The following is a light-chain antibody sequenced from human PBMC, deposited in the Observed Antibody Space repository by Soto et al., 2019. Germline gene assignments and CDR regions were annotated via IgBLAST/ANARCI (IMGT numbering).Light chain of an antibody. CDR2: DGS. CDR1: QSINTW. J-gene: IGKJ1*01. V-gene: IGKV1-5*03. Sequence: DIQMTQSPSTLSASIGDRIIITCRASQSINTWLAWYQQKPGEAPKLLIYDGSTLARGVPSRFSGSGSKTEFTLTISRLQPDDFATFYCQQYQTYSRTFGQGTKVEV. CDR3: QQYQTYSRT.